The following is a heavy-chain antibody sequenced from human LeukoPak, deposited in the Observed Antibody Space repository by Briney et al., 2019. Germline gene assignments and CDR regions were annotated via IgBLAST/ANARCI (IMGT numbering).Heavy chain of an antibody. V-gene: IGHV3-49*03. CDR3: ARDRTRYGMDV. J-gene: IGHJ6*02. CDR2: IRSKIYSGAT. Sequence: PGGSLRLSCTTSGFTFGDYGMSWFRQAPGKGLEWVSFIRSKIYSGATDYAASVRGRFVISRDDSESIAYLQMNSLKTEDTAVYYCARDRTRYGMDVWGQGTTVTVSS. D-gene: IGHD1-14*01. CDR1: GFTFGDYG.